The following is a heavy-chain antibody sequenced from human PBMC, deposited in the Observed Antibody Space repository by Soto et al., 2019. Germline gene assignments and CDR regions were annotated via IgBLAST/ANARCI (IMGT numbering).Heavy chain of an antibody. D-gene: IGHD3-22*01. CDR3: ARLGGYYQSLDT. Sequence: TSETLSLTCTVSGGSIDSYYWTWIRQPPGKGLEWIGYVYYTGTTTYSPSLKSRVTISEDKSMNQISLKLNSVTAADTAFYYCARLGGYYQSLDTWGQGTLVTVSS. J-gene: IGHJ5*02. V-gene: IGHV4-59*08. CDR2: VYYTGTT. CDR1: GGSIDSYY.